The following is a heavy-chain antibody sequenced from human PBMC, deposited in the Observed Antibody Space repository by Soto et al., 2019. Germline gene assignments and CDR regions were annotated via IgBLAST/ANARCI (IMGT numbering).Heavy chain of an antibody. CDR3: AKDVGQPQDY. J-gene: IGHJ4*02. CDR1: GFTFEDYA. D-gene: IGHD1-26*01. Sequence: GGSLRLSCAASGFTFEDYAMHWVRQAPGKGLEWVSGISWNSGSIGYADPVKGRFTISRDNAKNSLYLQMNNMRVEDTALYYCAKDVGQPQDYWGQGTLVTVSS. V-gene: IGHV3-9*01. CDR2: ISWNSGSI.